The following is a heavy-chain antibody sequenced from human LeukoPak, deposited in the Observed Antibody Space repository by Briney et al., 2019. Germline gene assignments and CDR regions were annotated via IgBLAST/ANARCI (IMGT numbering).Heavy chain of an antibody. Sequence: PSETLSLACAVSGYSISSSDYWGWIRQPPGKGLEWIASIYYSGSTHYNPSLKSRVTISVDTSKRQFPLNVNSVTAADTAIYYCAKNSSGSAFDVWGQGTMVTVSS. CDR1: GYSISSSDY. D-gene: IGHD6-19*01. V-gene: IGHV4-38-2*01. CDR2: IYYSGST. CDR3: AKNSSGSAFDV. J-gene: IGHJ3*01.